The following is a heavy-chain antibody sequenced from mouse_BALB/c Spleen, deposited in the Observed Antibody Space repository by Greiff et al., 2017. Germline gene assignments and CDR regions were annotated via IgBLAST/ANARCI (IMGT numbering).Heavy chain of an antibody. D-gene: IGHD2-1*01. V-gene: IGHV1S135*01. CDR2: IDPYNGGT. Sequence: EVQLVESGPELGKPGASVKISCKASGYSFTGYNMYWVKQSHRKSLEWIGYIDPYNGGTSYNQKSKGKATLTVDKSSSTAYMHLNSLTSEDSAIYYCARVGNYGAWFAYWGQGTLVTVSA. CDR1: GYSFTGYN. J-gene: IGHJ3*01. CDR3: ARVGNYGAWFAY.